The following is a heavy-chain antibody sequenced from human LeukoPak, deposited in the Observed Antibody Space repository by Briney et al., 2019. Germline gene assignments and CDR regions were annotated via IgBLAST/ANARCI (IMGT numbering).Heavy chain of an antibody. V-gene: IGHV4-4*09. CDR1: GGSISSYY. CDR3: ARHYDYYYMDV. J-gene: IGHJ6*03. CDR2: IYSSGST. Sequence: PSETLSLTCTVPGGSISSYYWSWIRQPPGKGLEWIGYIYSSGSTNYNPSLKSRVTISVDTSKNQFSLKLSSVTAADTAVYYCARHYDYYYMDVWGKGTTVTVSS.